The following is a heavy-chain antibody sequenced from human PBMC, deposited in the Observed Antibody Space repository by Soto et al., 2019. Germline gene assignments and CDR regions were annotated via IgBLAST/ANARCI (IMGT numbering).Heavy chain of an antibody. J-gene: IGHJ4*02. V-gene: IGHV4-30-2*01. CDR2: IYHSGST. Sequence: QLQLQESGSGLVKPSQTLSLTCAVSGGSISSGDYSWSWIRQPPGKGLEWIGYIYHSGSTSYSPSLKSRVTISIDRSKNQFSLKLSSVTAADTAAYYCAREFDYWGQGTLVTVSS. CDR3: AREFDY. CDR1: GGSISSGDYS.